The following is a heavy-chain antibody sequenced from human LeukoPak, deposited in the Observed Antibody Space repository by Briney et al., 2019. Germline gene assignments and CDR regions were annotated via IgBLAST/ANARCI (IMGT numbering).Heavy chain of an antibody. D-gene: IGHD3-10*01. CDR2: ILYSGST. CDR1: GGSLSDYY. V-gene: IGHV4-59*12. J-gene: IGHJ6*02. CDR3: ARGRPGITMVRGVIRYVMDV. Sequence: SETLSLTCTVSGGSLSDYYWSWIRQPPGKGLEWIGHILYSGSTNYNPSLKSRVTISVDTSKNQFSLKLSSVTAADTAVYYCARGRPGITMVRGVIRYVMDVWGQGTTVTVSS.